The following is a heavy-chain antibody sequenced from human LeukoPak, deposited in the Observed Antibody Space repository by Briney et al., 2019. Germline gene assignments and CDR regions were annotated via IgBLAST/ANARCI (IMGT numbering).Heavy chain of an antibody. Sequence: ASVKVSCKASGYTFTGYYMHWVRQAPGQGLEWMGWINPNSGGTNYAQKFQGRVTMTRDTSISTAYMELSRLRSDDTAVYYCARELRFLEWSYFDSWGQGTLVTVSS. V-gene: IGHV1-2*02. D-gene: IGHD3-3*01. CDR1: GYTFTGYY. CDR2: INPNSGGT. J-gene: IGHJ4*02. CDR3: ARELRFLEWSYFDS.